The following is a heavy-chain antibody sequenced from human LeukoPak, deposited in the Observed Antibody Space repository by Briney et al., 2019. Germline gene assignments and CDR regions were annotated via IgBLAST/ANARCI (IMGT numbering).Heavy chain of an antibody. V-gene: IGHV3-11*01. CDR2: ISSSCSSI. J-gene: IGHJ4*02. Sequence: GGSLRLSCAASGFSLSDYHMSWIRQAPGKGLEWVSYISSSCSSIYSADSVKGRFTISRDNAKNSLYLQMNSLRAEDTAVYYCAREGTRYYDILAGYFAYWGQGTLVTVSS. D-gene: IGHD3-9*01. CDR1: GFSLSDYH. CDR3: AREGTRYYDILAGYFAY.